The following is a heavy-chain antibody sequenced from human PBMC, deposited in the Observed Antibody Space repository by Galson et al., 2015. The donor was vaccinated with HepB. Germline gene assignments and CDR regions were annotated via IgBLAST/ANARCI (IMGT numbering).Heavy chain of an antibody. CDR3: ARQVIAAAGENFDY. V-gene: IGHV4-30-4*01. CDR1: GGSISSGGYY. J-gene: IGHJ4*02. Sequence: TLSLTCAVSGGSISSGGYYWSWIRQPPGKGLEWIGYIYYSGSTYYNPSLKSRVTISVDTSKNQFSLKLSSVTAADTAVYYCARQVIAAAGENFDYWGQGTLVTVSS. D-gene: IGHD6-13*01. CDR2: IYYSGST.